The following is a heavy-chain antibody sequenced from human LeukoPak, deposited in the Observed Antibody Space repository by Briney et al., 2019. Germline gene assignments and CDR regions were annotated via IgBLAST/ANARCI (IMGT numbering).Heavy chain of an antibody. J-gene: IGHJ4*02. V-gene: IGHV4-59*01. Sequence: SETLSLTCTVSGGSIRYYYWSCMRQSPGKGLEWIGYIYYNGSTNYNPSLKSRVTISVDMSKNQFPLRMSSVDAAVTDGDYCARKGGLFDYWGQGRLVTVSS. CDR1: GGSIRYYY. D-gene: IGHD2-15*01. CDR3: ARKGGLFDY. CDR2: IYYNGST.